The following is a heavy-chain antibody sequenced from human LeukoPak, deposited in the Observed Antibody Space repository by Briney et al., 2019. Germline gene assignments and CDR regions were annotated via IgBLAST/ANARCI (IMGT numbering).Heavy chain of an antibody. Sequence: ASVKVSCKASGYTFTGYYMHCVRQAPGQGLEWMGWINPNSGGTNYAQKFQGRVTMTRDTSISTAYMELSRLRSDDTAVYYCARDARPSYYYGSGSLHNWFDPWGQGTLVTVSS. V-gene: IGHV1-2*02. CDR3: ARDARPSYYYGSGSLHNWFDP. D-gene: IGHD3-10*01. CDR2: INPNSGGT. J-gene: IGHJ5*02. CDR1: GYTFTGYY.